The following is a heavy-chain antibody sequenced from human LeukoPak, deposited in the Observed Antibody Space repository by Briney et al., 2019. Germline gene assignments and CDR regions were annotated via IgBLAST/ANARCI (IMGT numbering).Heavy chain of an antibody. J-gene: IGHJ5*02. CDR1: GYTFTGYY. CDR2: INPNSGGT. V-gene: IGHV1-2*02. D-gene: IGHD6-19*01. Sequence: GASVKVSCKASGYTFTGYYMHWVRQAPGQGLEWMGWINPNSGGTNYAQKFQGRVTMTRDTSISTAYMELSRLRSDDTAVYYCARLSSGRNNGFDPWGQGTLVTVSS. CDR3: ARLSSGRNNGFDP.